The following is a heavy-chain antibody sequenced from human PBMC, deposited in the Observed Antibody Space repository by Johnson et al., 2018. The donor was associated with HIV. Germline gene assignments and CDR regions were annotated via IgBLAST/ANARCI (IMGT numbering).Heavy chain of an antibody. V-gene: IGHV3-38-3*01. CDR2: ISGGST. J-gene: IGHJ3*02. D-gene: IGHD5-24*01. Sequence: VQLVESRGVLVQPGGSLRLSCAASGFTVSSNEMSWVRQAPGKGLEWVSSISGGSTYYADSRKGRFTISRDNSKNTLHLQMNSLRAEDTAVYYCARTSLEMATISAFDIWGQGTMVTVSS. CDR1: GFTVSSNE. CDR3: ARTSLEMATISAFDI.